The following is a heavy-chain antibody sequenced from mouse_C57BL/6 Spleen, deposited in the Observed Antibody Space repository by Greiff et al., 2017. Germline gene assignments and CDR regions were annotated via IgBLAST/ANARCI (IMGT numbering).Heavy chain of an antibody. Sequence: VQLQQPGAELVKPGASVKLSCKASGYTFTSYWMHWVKQRPGQGLEWIGMIHPNSGSTNYNEKFKSKATLTVDKSSSTAYMQLSSLTSEDSAVYYCVSPYSDYRYFDVWGTGTTVTVSS. D-gene: IGHD2-12*01. CDR1: GYTFTSYW. CDR2: IHPNSGST. CDR3: VSPYSDYRYFDV. V-gene: IGHV1-64*01. J-gene: IGHJ1*03.